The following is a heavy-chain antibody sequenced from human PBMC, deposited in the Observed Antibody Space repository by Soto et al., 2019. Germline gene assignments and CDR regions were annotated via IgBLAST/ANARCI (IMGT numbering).Heavy chain of an antibody. J-gene: IGHJ4*02. CDR3: ARSIVVVTAADY. D-gene: IGHD2-21*02. Sequence: QVQLVQSGAEVKKPGASVKVSCKASGYTFTSYAMHWVRQAPGQRLEWMGWINVGNGNTKYSQKFPGSVHTTRDTSASTAYIERSSLTSEDTAVYYCARSIVVVTAADYWGQGTLVTVSS. CDR1: GYTFTSYA. CDR2: INVGNGNT. V-gene: IGHV1-3*01.